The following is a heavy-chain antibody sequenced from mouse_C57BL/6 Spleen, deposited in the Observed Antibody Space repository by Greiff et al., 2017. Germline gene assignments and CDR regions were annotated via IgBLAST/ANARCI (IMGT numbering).Heavy chain of an antibody. V-gene: IGHV1-9*01. CDR1: GYTFTGYW. CDR3: ASQGPTRGSSSCFAY. D-gene: IGHD1-1*01. CDR2: ILPGSGST. J-gene: IGHJ3*01. Sequence: VQLQQSGAELMKPGASVKLSCKATGYTFTGYWIEWVKQRPGHGLEWIGEILPGSGSTNYNEKFKGKATFTADTSSNTAYMQLSSLTTEDSAIYYCASQGPTRGSSSCFAYWGQGTLVTVSA.